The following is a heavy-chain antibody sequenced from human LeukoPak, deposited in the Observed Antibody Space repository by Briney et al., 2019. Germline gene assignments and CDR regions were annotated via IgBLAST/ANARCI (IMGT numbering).Heavy chain of an antibody. Sequence: GGSLRLSCAASGFTFSTYAMNWVRQAPGKGLEWVSSISSSSSYIYYADSVKGRFTISRDNAKNSLYLQMNSLRAEDTAVYYCARGMNSSFPHWGQGTLVTVSS. CDR3: ARGMNSSFPH. CDR2: ISSSSSYI. V-gene: IGHV3-21*01. J-gene: IGHJ1*01. D-gene: IGHD6-6*01. CDR1: GFTFSTYA.